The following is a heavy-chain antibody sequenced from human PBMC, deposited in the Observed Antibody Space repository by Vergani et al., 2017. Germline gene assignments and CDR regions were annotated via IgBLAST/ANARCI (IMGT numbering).Heavy chain of an antibody. CDR3: ARGDILTAYYYYYYMDV. CDR1: GFKFSQFG. Sequence: QVQLVESGGGVVQPGTSLRLSCEASGFKFSQFGMHWVRQGPGKGLEWVAFISYDGSKTQYADSVKGRFTVSRDNSKNTLYLQMNSLRAEDTAVYYCARGDILTAYYYYYYMDVWGKGTTVTVSS. V-gene: IGHV3-30*03. CDR2: ISYDGSKT. D-gene: IGHD3-9*01. J-gene: IGHJ6*03.